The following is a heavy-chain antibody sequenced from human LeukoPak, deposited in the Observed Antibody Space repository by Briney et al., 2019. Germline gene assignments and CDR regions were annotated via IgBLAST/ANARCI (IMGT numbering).Heavy chain of an antibody. V-gene: IGHV3-30*18. Sequence: PGGSLRLSCAASGFTFNRYGVHWVRQAPGKGLEWVAVISFSYYADSVKGRFIISRDNSKNTLDLQMNSLRPEDTAGYYCAKELSATPRAAVQTGDAFDVWGQGTMVTVSS. D-gene: IGHD7-27*01. J-gene: IGHJ3*01. CDR2: ISFS. CDR3: AKELSATPRAAVQTGDAFDV. CDR1: GFTFNRYG.